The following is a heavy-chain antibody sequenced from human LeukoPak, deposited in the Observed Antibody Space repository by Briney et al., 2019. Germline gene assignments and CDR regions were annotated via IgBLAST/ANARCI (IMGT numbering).Heavy chain of an antibody. CDR2: ISGSGGST. V-gene: IGHV3-23*01. CDR1: GFTFSSYG. CDR3: ARVNYYDSSGYPMDAFDI. Sequence: GGSLRLSCAASGFTFSSYGMSWVRQAPGKGLEWVSAISGSGGSTYYADSVKGRFTISRDNSKNTLYLQMNSLRAEDTAVYYCARVNYYDSSGYPMDAFDIWGQGTMVTVSS. D-gene: IGHD3-22*01. J-gene: IGHJ3*02.